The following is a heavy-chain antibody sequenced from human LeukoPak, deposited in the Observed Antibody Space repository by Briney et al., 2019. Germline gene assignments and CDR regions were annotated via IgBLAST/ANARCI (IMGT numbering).Heavy chain of an antibody. Sequence: SETLSLTCAVYGGSFSGYYWSWIRQPPQKGGEWSGEINHSGSSNYNPSLKGRVTISVDTSKNQFSLQLGSLTASDTALYVCVSGAPDDYYYDSSGIGPHAFDIWGQGTMVTVSS. V-gene: IGHV4-34*01. CDR2: INHSGSS. CDR3: VSGAPDDYYYDSSGIGPHAFDI. D-gene: IGHD3-22*01. CDR1: GGSFSGYY. J-gene: IGHJ3*02.